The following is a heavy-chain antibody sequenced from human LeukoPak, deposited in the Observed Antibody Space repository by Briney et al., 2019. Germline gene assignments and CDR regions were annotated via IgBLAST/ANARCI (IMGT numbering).Heavy chain of an antibody. J-gene: IGHJ5*02. D-gene: IGHD4-23*01. V-gene: IGHV1-8*01. CDR1: GYTFTSYD. CDR3: ARGGRDYGGNSVANWFDP. Sequence: ASVKVSCKASGYTFTSYDINWVRQATGQGLEWMGWMNPNSGNTGCAQEFQGRVTMTRNTSISTAYMELSSLRSEDTAVYYCARGGRDYGGNSVANWFDPWGQGTLVTVSS. CDR2: MNPNSGNT.